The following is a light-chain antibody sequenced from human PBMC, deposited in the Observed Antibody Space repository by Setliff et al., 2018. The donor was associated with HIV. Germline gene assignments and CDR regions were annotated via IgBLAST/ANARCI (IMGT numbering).Light chain of an antibody. J-gene: IGLJ1*01. CDR1: SSDVGGYNC. V-gene: IGLV2-14*03. CDR2: DVS. CDR3: SSNTSKSTYV. Sequence: QSVLAQPASLSGSPGQSITISCTGTSSDVGGYNCVSWYQQHPGKAPKLMIYDVSNRPSGVSNRFSGSKSGNTASLTISGLQAEDEADYYCSSNTSKSTYVFGSGTKVT.